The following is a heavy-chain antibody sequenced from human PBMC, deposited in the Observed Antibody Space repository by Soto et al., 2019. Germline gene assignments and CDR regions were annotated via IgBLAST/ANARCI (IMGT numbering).Heavy chain of an antibody. CDR1: GGSISSGPYS. V-gene: IGHV4-39*01. D-gene: IGHD2-2*01. CDR2: FYYSEST. J-gene: IGHJ6*04. CDR3: ARLGGYCSSTSCHGYYGMDV. Sequence: PSETLSLTCTVAGGSISSGPYSWGWIRQPPGEGLEWIGTFYYSESTHYNPSLESRVTISVDTSKNQFSLKVSSVTVADTAVYYCARLGGYCSSTSCHGYYGMDVWGKGTTVT.